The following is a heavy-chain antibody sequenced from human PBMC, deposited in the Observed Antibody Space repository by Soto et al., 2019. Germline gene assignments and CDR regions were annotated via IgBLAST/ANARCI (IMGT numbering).Heavy chain of an antibody. Sequence: SGTPSLTRTVSGGSLSSYYRGWVRQPPGKGLEWIGYIYYSGSTNYNPSLKSRVTISVDTSKNQFSLKLSSVTAADTAVYYCARTVVTAIYFDYWGQGTLVTVSS. CDR1: GGSLSSYY. CDR2: IYYSGST. V-gene: IGHV4-59*01. J-gene: IGHJ4*02. CDR3: ARTVVTAIYFDY. D-gene: IGHD2-21*02.